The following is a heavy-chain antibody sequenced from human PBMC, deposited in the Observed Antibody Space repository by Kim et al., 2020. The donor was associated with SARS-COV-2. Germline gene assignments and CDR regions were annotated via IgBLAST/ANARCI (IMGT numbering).Heavy chain of an antibody. CDR1: GYTFTSYD. CDR3: ARDIRYRRVVMGY. D-gene: IGHD3-3*01. CDR2: MNPNSGNT. J-gene: IGHJ4*02. V-gene: IGHV1-8*01. Sequence: ASVKVSCKASGYTFTSYDINWVRQATGQGIEWMGWMNPNSGNTGYAQKFQGRVTMTRNTSISTAYMELSSLRSEDTAVYYCARDIRYRRVVMGYWGQGTLVTVSS.